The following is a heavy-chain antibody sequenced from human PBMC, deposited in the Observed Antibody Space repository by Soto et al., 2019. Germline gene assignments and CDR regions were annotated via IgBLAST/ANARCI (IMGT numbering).Heavy chain of an antibody. J-gene: IGHJ4*02. D-gene: IGHD3-22*01. Sequence: QVQLVQSGAEVENPGASVRVSCKASGYTFSNYGISWVRQAPGQGLEWMGWISGYNGNTNHAQKLQGRITMTTDIPTSTAYMELRSLRSDDTAVYYCARDPRTYYYDTSGSPIDFWGQGTLVTVSS. V-gene: IGHV1-18*01. CDR2: ISGYNGNT. CDR1: GYTFSNYG. CDR3: ARDPRTYYYDTSGSPIDF.